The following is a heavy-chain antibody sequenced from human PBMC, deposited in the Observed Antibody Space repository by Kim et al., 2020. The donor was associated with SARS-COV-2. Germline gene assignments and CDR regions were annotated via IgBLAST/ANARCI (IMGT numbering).Heavy chain of an antibody. CDR1: GGSISSSSYY. J-gene: IGHJ4*02. Sequence: SETLSLTCTVSGGSISSSSYYWGWIRQPPGKGLEWIGSIYYSGSTYYNPSLKSRVTISVDTSKNQFSLKLSSVTAADTAVYYCARLRGWWTHWGQGTLSPSPQ. CDR3: ARLRGWWTH. D-gene: IGHD2-15*01. V-gene: IGHV4-39*01. CDR2: IYYSGST.